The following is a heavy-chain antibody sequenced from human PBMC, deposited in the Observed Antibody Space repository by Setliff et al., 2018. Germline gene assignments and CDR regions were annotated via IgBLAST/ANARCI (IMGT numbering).Heavy chain of an antibody. J-gene: IGHJ5*02. CDR1: GGTFSSYA. V-gene: IGHV1-69*10. D-gene: IGHD2-21*01. Sequence: SVKVSCKASGGTFSSYAISWVRQAPGQGLEWMGGIIPILGIANYAQKFQGRVTMTTDSSTSTAYLELKSLGSDDTAVYYCARPLSLCGGECNSHWFDPWGQGTLVTVSS. CDR3: ARPLSLCGGECNSHWFDP. CDR2: IIPILGIA.